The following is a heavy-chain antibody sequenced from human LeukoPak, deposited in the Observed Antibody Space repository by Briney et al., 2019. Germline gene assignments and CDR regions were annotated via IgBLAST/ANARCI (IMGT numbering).Heavy chain of an antibody. CDR3: AELGITMIGGV. D-gene: IGHD3-10*02. Sequence: PVGSLRLSCAASGFTFSRYSMHWVRQAPGRGLVWVSRINSDGSSTSYADSVKGRFTISRDNAKNTLYLQMDSLRAEDTAVYYCAELGITMIGGVWGKGTTVTISS. CDR2: INSDGSST. CDR1: GFTFSRYS. V-gene: IGHV3-74*01. J-gene: IGHJ6*04.